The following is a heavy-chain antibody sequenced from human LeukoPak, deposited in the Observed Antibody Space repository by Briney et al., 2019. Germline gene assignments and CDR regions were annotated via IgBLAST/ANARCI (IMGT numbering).Heavy chain of an antibody. CDR2: ISTGSTYI. CDR3: ARDGASLGAQFDY. D-gene: IGHD1-26*01. V-gene: IGHV3-21*01. CDR1: GLSLNNYA. J-gene: IGHJ4*02. Sequence: GGSLRLSCTASGLSLNNYAMTWVRQAPGKGLEWVSSISTGSTYIYYADSVKGRFTISRDNAKNSLYLQMNSLRAEDTAVYYCARDGASLGAQFDYWGQGTLVTVSS.